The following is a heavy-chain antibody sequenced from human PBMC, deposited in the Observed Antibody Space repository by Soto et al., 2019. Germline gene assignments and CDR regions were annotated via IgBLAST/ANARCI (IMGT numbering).Heavy chain of an antibody. D-gene: IGHD3-3*01. CDR1: GGSISSSSYY. CDR2: IYYSGST. J-gene: IGHJ5*02. CDR3: ARFSLRVFGVVNWFDP. Sequence: SETLSLTCTVSGGSISSSSYYWGWIRQPPGKGLEWIGSIYYSGSTYYNPSLKSRVTISVDTSKNQFSLKLSSVTAADTAVYYCARFSLRVFGVVNWFDPWGQGTLVTV. V-gene: IGHV4-39*01.